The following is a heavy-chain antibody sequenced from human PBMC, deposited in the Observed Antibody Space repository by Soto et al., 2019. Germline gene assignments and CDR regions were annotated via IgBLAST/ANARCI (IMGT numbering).Heavy chain of an antibody. V-gene: IGHV4-34*01. Sequence: QVQLQQWGAGLLKPSETLSLTCAVNGGSFTGYYGAWIRQSPGKGLEWIGEISHSGRTNYNPSLKGRVTIAVDTSKNQFSLKVSSVTAADTGMYYWARNGGSTWYYFDSWGPGTVVTVSS. J-gene: IGHJ4*02. CDR1: GGSFTGYY. CDR3: ARNGGSTWYYFDS. D-gene: IGHD6-13*01. CDR2: ISHSGRT.